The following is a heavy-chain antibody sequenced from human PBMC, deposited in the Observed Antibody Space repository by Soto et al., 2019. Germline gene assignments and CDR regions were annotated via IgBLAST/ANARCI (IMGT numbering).Heavy chain of an antibody. Sequence: EMHLLESGGGVVQPGGSLRLSCAASGFSFSTYAMSWVRQAPGKGLEWVSAISGSGGTTYYADSVKGRFTISRDNSKSTLYLRMSSLRAEGTALYYCAKEPVAHASGWYADYWGQGTLGTVSS. CDR3: AKEPVAHASGWYADY. CDR2: ISGSGGTT. V-gene: IGHV3-23*01. J-gene: IGHJ4*02. D-gene: IGHD6-19*01. CDR1: GFSFSTYA.